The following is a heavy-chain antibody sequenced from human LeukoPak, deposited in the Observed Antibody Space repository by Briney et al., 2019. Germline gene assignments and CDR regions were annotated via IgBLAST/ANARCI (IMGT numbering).Heavy chain of an antibody. CDR3: ARGRSAMVRGVISYYFDY. CDR1: GGSISSSSYY. Sequence: PSETLSLTCTVSGGSISSSSYYWGWIRQPPGKGLEWIGEINHSGSTNYNPSLKSRVTISVDTSKNQFSLKLSSVTAADTAVYYCARGRSAMVRGVISYYFDYSGQGTLVTVSS. D-gene: IGHD3-10*01. V-gene: IGHV4-39*07. CDR2: INHSGST. J-gene: IGHJ4*02.